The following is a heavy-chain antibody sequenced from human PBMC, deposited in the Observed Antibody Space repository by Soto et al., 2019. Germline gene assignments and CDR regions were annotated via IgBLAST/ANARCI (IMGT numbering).Heavy chain of an antibody. CDR1: GGSISSGGYY. Sequence: SETLSLTCTVSGGSISSGGYYWSWIRQHPGKGLKWIGYIYYSGSTNYNPSLKSRVTISVDTSKNQFSLKLSSVTAADTAVYYCARHSPYCGGDCYSYDYWGQGTLVTVSS. D-gene: IGHD2-21*02. CDR3: ARHSPYCGGDCYSYDY. J-gene: IGHJ4*02. V-gene: IGHV4-61*08. CDR2: IYYSGST.